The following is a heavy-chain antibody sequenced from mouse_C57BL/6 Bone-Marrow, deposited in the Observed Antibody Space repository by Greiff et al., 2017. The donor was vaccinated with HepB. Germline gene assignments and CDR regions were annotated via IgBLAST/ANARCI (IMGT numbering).Heavy chain of an antibody. Sequence: EVNLVESGGDLVKPGGSLKLSCAASGFTFSSYGMSWVRQTPDKRLEWVATISSGGSYTYYPDSVKGRFTISRDNAKNTLYLQMSSLKSEDTAMYYCAREGYYSNYWGQGTTLTVSS. V-gene: IGHV5-6*01. CDR3: AREGYYSNY. CDR1: GFTFSSYG. J-gene: IGHJ2*01. D-gene: IGHD2-12*01. CDR2: ISSGGSYT.